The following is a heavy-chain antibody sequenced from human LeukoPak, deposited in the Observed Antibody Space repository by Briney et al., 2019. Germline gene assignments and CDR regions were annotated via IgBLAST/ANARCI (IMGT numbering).Heavy chain of an antibody. CDR1: GGSISSYY. Sequence: SETLSLTCTVSGGSISSYYWSWIRQPPGKGLEWIGYIYYSGSTNYNPSLKSRVTISVDTSKNQFSLKLSSVTAADTAVYYCARDPSYCSAGSCYRNDYFDYWGQGTLVTVSS. J-gene: IGHJ4*02. V-gene: IGHV4-59*12. D-gene: IGHD2-15*01. CDR2: IYYSGST. CDR3: ARDPSYCSAGSCYRNDYFDY.